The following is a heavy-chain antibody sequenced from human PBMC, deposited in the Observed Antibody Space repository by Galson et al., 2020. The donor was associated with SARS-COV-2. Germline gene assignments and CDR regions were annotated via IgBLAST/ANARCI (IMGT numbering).Heavy chain of an antibody. CDR1: GFTVSSNY. Sequence: GGSLRLSCAASGFTVSSNYMSWVRQAPGKGLEWVSVIYSGGSTYYADSVKGRFTISRDNSKNTLYLQMNSLRAEDTAVYYCAREGDGGSSSSDFAYWGQGTLVTVSS. V-gene: IGHV3-53*01. D-gene: IGHD6-6*01. CDR3: AREGDGGSSSSDFAY. J-gene: IGHJ4*02. CDR2: IYSGGST.